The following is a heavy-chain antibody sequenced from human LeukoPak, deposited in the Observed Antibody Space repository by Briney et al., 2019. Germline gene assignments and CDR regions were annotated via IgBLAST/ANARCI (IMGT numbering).Heavy chain of an antibody. J-gene: IGHJ2*01. Sequence: GGSLRLSCAASGFTFSSYSMNWVRQAPGKGLEWVSSISSSSSYIYYADSVKGRFTISRDNAKNSLYLQMNSLRAEDTAVYYCARAPIGGWYFDLWGRGTLVTVSS. V-gene: IGHV3-21*01. CDR3: ARAPIGGWYFDL. CDR1: GFTFSSYS. CDR2: ISSSSSYI. D-gene: IGHD2-15*01.